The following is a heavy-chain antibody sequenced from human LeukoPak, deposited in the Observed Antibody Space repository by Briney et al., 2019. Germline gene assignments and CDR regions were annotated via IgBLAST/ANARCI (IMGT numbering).Heavy chain of an antibody. CDR3: ARDLSQLWFGESYNWFDP. J-gene: IGHJ5*02. Sequence: PSVKVSCTASGYTFTGYYMHWVRQAPGQGLEWMGWINPNSGGTNYAQKFQGRVTMTRDTSISTAYMELSRLRSDDTAVYYCARDLSQLWFGESYNWFDPWGQGTLVTVSS. CDR1: GYTFTGYY. CDR2: INPNSGGT. D-gene: IGHD3-10*01. V-gene: IGHV1-2*02.